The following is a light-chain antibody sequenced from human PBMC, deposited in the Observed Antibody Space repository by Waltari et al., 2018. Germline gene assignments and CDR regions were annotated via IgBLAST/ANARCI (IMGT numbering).Light chain of an antibody. CDR2: WAS. V-gene: IGKV4-1*01. CDR3: QQFYTTPMT. J-gene: IGKJ5*01. Sequence: VMTQSPDSLAVSLGERATITRNPSQSVLYTNNKNYLGWYQQKPGQPPKLLIDWASTRESGVPDRFSGSGSGTDFTHTISSLQAEDVAVYYCQQFYTTPMTFGQGTRLEIK. CDR1: QSVLYTNNKNY.